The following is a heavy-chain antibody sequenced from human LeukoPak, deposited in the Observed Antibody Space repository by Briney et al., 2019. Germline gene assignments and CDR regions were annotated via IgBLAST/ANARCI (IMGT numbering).Heavy chain of an antibody. Sequence: SETLSLTCTVSGGSISSDYWSWIRQPPGKGLEWIGYIYYSGTTNYNPSLKSRVTISVDTSKNQFSLKLTSVTAADTAVYLCARGGKWLQIDYWGQGTLVTVSS. J-gene: IGHJ4*02. D-gene: IGHD5-24*01. CDR1: GGSISSDY. CDR2: IYYSGTT. V-gene: IGHV4-59*01. CDR3: ARGGKWLQIDY.